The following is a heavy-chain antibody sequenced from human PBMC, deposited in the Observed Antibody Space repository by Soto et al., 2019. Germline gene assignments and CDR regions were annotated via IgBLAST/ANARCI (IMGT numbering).Heavy chain of an antibody. CDR1: GGSFSGYY. V-gene: IGHV4-34*01. CDR3: ARRPYSSGPYYFDY. J-gene: IGHJ4*02. D-gene: IGHD6-19*01. Sequence: SETLSLTCAVYGGSFSGYYWSWIRQPPGKGLEWIGEINHSGSTNYNPSLKSRVTISVDTSKNQSSLKLSSVTAADTAVYYCARRPYSSGPYYFDYWGQGTLVTVSS. CDR2: INHSGST.